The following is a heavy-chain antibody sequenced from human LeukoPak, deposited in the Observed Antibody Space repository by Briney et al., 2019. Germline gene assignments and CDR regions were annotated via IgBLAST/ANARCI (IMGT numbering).Heavy chain of an antibody. CDR3: AKDYSSGWPWFDP. CDR2: IRYDGSNK. Sequence: GGSLRLSCAASGFTFSSYGMHWVRQAPGKGLEWVAFIRYDGSNKYYADSVKGRFTISRDNSKNTLYLQMNSLRAEDTAVYYCAKDYSSGWPWFDPWGQGTLVTVSS. D-gene: IGHD6-19*01. V-gene: IGHV3-30*02. J-gene: IGHJ5*02. CDR1: GFTFSSYG.